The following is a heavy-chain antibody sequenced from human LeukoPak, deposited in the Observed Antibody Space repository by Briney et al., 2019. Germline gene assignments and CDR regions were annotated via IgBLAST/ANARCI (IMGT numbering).Heavy chain of an antibody. J-gene: IGHJ4*02. CDR3: ARVSPRGSGSYLY. CDR2: ISSDGSNK. V-gene: IGHV3-30*03. Sequence: GGSLRLSCAASGFTFSSYVMHWVRQAPGKGLEWVALISSDGSNKYYADSVKGRFTISRDNSKNTLYLQMNSLRAEDTAVYYCARVSPRGSGSYLYWGQGTLVTVSS. CDR1: GFTFSSYV. D-gene: IGHD3-10*01.